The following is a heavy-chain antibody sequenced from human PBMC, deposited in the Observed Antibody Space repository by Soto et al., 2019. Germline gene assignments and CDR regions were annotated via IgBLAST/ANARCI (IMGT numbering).Heavy chain of an antibody. D-gene: IGHD6-13*01. Sequence: GGSLRLSCAASGFTFSSYGMHWVRQAPGKGLEWVAVIWYDGSNKYYADSVKGRFTISRDNSKNTLYLQMNSLRAEDTAVYYCARDSSSRYTYYYYYMDVWGKGTTVTVSS. CDR1: GFTFSSYG. V-gene: IGHV3-33*01. J-gene: IGHJ6*03. CDR3: ARDSSSRYTYYYYYMDV. CDR2: IWYDGSNK.